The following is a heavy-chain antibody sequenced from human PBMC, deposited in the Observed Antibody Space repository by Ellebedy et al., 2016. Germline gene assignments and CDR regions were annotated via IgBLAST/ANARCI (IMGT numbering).Heavy chain of an antibody. D-gene: IGHD1-26*01. CDR2: INHSGST. Sequence: GSLRLSCAVYGGSFSGYYWSWIRRPPGKGLEWIGEINHSGSTNYNPSLKSRVTISVDTSKNQFSLKLSSVTAADTAVYYCATTTSGSYFADYWGQGTLVTVSS. J-gene: IGHJ4*02. CDR3: ATTTSGSYFADY. V-gene: IGHV4-34*01. CDR1: GGSFSGYY.